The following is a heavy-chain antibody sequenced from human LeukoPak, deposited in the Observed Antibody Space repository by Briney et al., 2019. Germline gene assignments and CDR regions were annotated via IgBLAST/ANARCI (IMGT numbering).Heavy chain of an antibody. CDR3: ARIMTTVTTLWFDP. D-gene: IGHD4-17*01. CDR2: IYYSRST. J-gene: IGHJ5*02. V-gene: IGHV4-39*01. CDR1: GGSISSSSYY. Sequence: KASETLSLTCTVSGGSISSSSYYWGWIRQPPGKGLEWIGSIYYSRSTYYNPSLKSRVTISVDTSKNQFSLKLSSVTAADTAVYYCARIMTTVTTLWFDPWGQGTLVTVSS.